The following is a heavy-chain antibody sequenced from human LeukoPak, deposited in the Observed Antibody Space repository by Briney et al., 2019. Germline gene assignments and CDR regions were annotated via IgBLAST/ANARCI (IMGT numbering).Heavy chain of an antibody. CDR3: ARVPGSNWLDP. J-gene: IGHJ5*02. Sequence: PGGSLRLSCAASGFTFSDYYMSWIRQAPGKGLEWVSYMTSSITYTYYADSVKGRFTISRDNAKNSLYLQMNSLRVEDTAVYYGARVPGSNWLDPWGQGTLVTVHS. V-gene: IGHV3-11*05. CDR2: MTSSITYT. CDR1: GFTFSDYY.